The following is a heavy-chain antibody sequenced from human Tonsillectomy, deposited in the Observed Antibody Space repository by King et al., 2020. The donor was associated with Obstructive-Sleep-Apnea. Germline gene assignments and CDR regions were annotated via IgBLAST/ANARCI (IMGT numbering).Heavy chain of an antibody. CDR3: ARDRLWFGELSLAPFDY. CDR2: IYHSGIT. Sequence: QLQESGPGLVKPSETLSLTCTVSGYSISSGFYWGWIRQPPGKGLEWIGSIYHSGITYYNPSLKSRVTISVDTSKNQFSLKLSSVTAADTAVYYCARDRLWFGELSLAPFDYWGLGTLVTVSS. J-gene: IGHJ4*02. D-gene: IGHD3-10*01. V-gene: IGHV4-38-2*02. CDR1: GYSISSGFY.